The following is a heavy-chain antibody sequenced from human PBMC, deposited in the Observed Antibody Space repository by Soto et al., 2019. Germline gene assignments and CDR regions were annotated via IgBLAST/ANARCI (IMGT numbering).Heavy chain of an antibody. D-gene: IGHD5-18*01. Sequence: SAKVACKASGGTFSSYAISWVRQAHGQGLEWMGGIIPTFGTANYAQKFQGRVTITADESTSTAYMELSSLRSEDTAVYYCAGVVTPYYYYGMDVWGQGTTVTVSS. V-gene: IGHV1-69*13. CDR3: AGVVTPYYYYGMDV. CDR2: IIPTFGTA. CDR1: GGTFSSYA. J-gene: IGHJ6*02.